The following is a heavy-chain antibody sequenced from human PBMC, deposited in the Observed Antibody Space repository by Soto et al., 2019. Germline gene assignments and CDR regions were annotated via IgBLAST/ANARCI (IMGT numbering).Heavy chain of an antibody. Sequence: EVQVVESGGGLVQPGGSLRLSCVTSGFAFSTFWMDWVRQAPGKGLEWVANIRGDGGDQYYVDSVKGRFTISRDNAKSSLYLQMNSLRAEDTAVYYCAGGCDYEGVWGQGTLVTVSS. D-gene: IGHD4-17*01. CDR1: GFAFSTFW. V-gene: IGHV3-7*01. CDR3: AGGCDYEGV. CDR2: IRGDGGDQ. J-gene: IGHJ4*02.